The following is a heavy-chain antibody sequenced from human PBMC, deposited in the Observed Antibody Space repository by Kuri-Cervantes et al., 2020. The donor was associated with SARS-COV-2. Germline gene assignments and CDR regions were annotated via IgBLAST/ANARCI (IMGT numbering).Heavy chain of an antibody. V-gene: IGHV3-48*02. CDR3: ARMAGWIQFFDPFDY. J-gene: IGHJ4*02. D-gene: IGHD5-18*01. CDR1: SFTFSDYN. CDR2: ISNGASTR. Sequence: GGSLRLSCAASSFTFSDYNMNWVRQAPGKGLEWIAHISNGASTRFYADSVKGRFIISRDNARNVVYLQMSGLREDDTAVYYCARMAGWIQFFDPFDYWGQGSLVTVSS.